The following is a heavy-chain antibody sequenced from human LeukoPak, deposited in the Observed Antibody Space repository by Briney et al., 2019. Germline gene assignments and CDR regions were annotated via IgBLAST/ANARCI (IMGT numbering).Heavy chain of an antibody. D-gene: IGHD1-26*01. V-gene: IGHV4-30-2*01. CDR3: ASANASVIVGATRYFDY. CDR2: IYHSGST. Sequence: PSETLSLTCTVSGGSISSGSYYWSWIRQPPGKGLEWIGYIYHSGSTYYNPSLKSRVTISVDRSKNQFSLKLSSVTAADTAVYYCASANASVIVGATRYFDYWGQGTLVTVSS. CDR1: GGSISSGSYY. J-gene: IGHJ4*02.